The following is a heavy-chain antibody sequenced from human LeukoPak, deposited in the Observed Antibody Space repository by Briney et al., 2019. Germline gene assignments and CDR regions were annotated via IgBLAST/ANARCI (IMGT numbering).Heavy chain of an antibody. CDR1: GGSISSGDYY. Sequence: SETLSLTCTVSGGSISSGDYYWSWIRQPPGTGLEWIGYIYYSGSTYYNPSLKSRVTISVDTSKNQFSLKLSSVTAADTAVYYCARGAHCSSTSCYRVTWFDPWGQGTLVTVSS. D-gene: IGHD2-2*02. CDR2: IYYSGST. V-gene: IGHV4-30-4*01. J-gene: IGHJ5*02. CDR3: ARGAHCSSTSCYRVTWFDP.